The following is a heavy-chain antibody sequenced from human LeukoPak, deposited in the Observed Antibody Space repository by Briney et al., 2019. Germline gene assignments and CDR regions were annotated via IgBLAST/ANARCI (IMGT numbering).Heavy chain of an antibody. D-gene: IGHD2-15*01. CDR1: GGFFSGYY. J-gene: IGHJ4*02. CDR3: ARQWCHTQCFDY. CDR2: INHSGST. V-gene: IGHV4-34*01. Sequence: SETLSLTCAVYGGFFSGYYWSWIRQPPGKGLGWIGEINHSGSTNYKPPLKSRVTISVDTSKNQFSLKLSSVTAANAAVYYCARQWCHTQCFDYWGQGTLVTVSS.